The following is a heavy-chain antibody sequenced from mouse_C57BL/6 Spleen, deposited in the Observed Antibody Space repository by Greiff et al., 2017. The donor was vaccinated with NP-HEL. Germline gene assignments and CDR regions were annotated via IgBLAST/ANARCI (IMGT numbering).Heavy chain of an antibody. CDR1: GYTFTDYY. V-gene: IGHV1-26*01. Sequence: EVQLQQSGPELVKPGASVKISCKASGYTFTDYYMNWVKQSHGKSLEWIGDINPNNGGTSYNQKFKGKATLTVDKSSSTAYMELRSLTSEDSAVYYCAGWFRDYWGQGTTLTVSS. CDR2: INPNNGGT. J-gene: IGHJ2*01. D-gene: IGHD2-2*01. CDR3: AGWFRDY.